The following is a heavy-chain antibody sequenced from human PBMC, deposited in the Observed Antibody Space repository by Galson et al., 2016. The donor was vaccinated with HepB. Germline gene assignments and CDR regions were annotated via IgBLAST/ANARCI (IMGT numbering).Heavy chain of an antibody. Sequence: SLRLSCAASGFTFSNYSMNWVRQAPGKGLEWVSYISSSSNTIYYADSVKGRFTVSRDNAKNSLSLQMNRLRDEDTAVYYCARSGYTNLDYWGRGTLVTVSS. CDR1: GFTFSNYS. J-gene: IGHJ4*02. CDR3: ARSGYTNLDY. CDR2: ISSSSNTI. D-gene: IGHD3-9*01. V-gene: IGHV3-48*02.